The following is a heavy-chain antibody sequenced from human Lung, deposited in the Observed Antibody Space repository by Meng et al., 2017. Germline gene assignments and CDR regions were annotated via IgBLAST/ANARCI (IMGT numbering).Heavy chain of an antibody. CDR3: ARGPTTMAHDFDY. J-gene: IGHJ4*02. CDR2: INHSGSP. D-gene: IGHD4-11*01. Sequence: QVKRERWCVVLFVPPETLSIPCVCSVGSTSDSYWSWIRQPPGKGLECIWEINHSGSPNSNPTLESRATISVDTSQNNLSLKLSSVTAADSAVYYCARGPTTMAHDFDYWGQGTLVTVSS. V-gene: IGHV4-34*01. CDR1: VGSTSDSY.